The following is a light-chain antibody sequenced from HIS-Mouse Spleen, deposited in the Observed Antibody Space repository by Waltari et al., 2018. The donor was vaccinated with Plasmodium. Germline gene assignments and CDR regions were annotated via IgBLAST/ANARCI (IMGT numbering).Light chain of an antibody. J-gene: IGLJ3*02. CDR2: EDS. CDR3: YSTDSSGNHRV. CDR1: ALPKKY. V-gene: IGLV3-10*01. Sequence: SYELTQPPSVSVSPGQTARITCSGDALPKKYAYWYQQKSGQAPVLVLYEDSKRPSGIPEGFSGSSSGTMGTLTISGAQVEDEADYYCYSTDSSGNHRVFGGGTKLTVL.